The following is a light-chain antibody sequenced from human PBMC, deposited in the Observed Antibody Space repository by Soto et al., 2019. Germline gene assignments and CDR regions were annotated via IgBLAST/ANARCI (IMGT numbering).Light chain of an antibody. CDR1: KNDIGGYDF. V-gene: IGLV2-8*01. Sequence: QSALTQPPSASGSPGQSVTISCTGTKNDIGGYDFVSWYQHHPGKAPRPIIYEVVQRPSGVPDRFSGSKSGNTASLTVSGLQAADEADYFCKSYAGSNTYVFGSGTKVTVL. CDR2: EVV. J-gene: IGLJ1*01. CDR3: KSYAGSNTYV.